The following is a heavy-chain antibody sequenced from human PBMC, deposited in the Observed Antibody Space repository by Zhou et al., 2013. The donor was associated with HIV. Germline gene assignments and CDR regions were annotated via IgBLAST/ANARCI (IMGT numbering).Heavy chain of an antibody. D-gene: IGHD5-12*01. CDR1: GHTITTYY. J-gene: IGHJ6*02. CDR2: INPSGGST. CDR3: ARDYRVATIRNYYYYYGMDV. V-gene: IGHV1-46*01. Sequence: QVQLVQSGAEVKKPGASVKVSCKASGHTITTYYIHWVRQAPGQGLEWMGIINPSGGSTSYAQKFQGRVTVTRDTSTSTVYMELSSLRSEDTAIYYCARDYRVATIRNYYYYYGMDVWGQGTTVTVSS.